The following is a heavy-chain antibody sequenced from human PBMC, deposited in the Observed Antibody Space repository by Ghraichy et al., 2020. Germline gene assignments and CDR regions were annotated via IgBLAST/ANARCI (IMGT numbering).Heavy chain of an antibody. J-gene: IGHJ2*01. CDR3: AGDPPKGNWYLDL. CDR2: IWYDGSNK. CDR1: GFTFSGYA. Sequence: SCVASGFTFSGYAMHWVRQAPGRGLDWVGFIWYDGSNKDYADSVKGRFTISRDNSKNTVYLQMNSLRADDTAVYYCAGDPPKGNWYLDLWGRGTLVTVSS. V-gene: IGHV3-33*01.